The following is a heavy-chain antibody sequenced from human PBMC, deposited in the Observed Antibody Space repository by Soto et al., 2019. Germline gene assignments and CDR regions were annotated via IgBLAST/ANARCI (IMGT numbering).Heavy chain of an antibody. V-gene: IGHV3-48*01. Sequence: GGSLRLSCAASGFTFSSYSMNWVRQAPGKGLEWVSYISSSSSTIYYADSVKGRFTISRDNAKNSLYLQMNSLRAEDTVVYYCASDTLRAGFDYRGQGTVVTVSS. CDR2: ISSSSSTI. CDR3: ASDTLRAGFDY. CDR1: GFTFSSYS. D-gene: IGHD3-16*01. J-gene: IGHJ4*02.